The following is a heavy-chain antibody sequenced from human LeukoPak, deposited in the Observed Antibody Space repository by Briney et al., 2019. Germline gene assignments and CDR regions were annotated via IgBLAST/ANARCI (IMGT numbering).Heavy chain of an antibody. V-gene: IGHV3-23*01. D-gene: IGHD3/OR15-3a*01. J-gene: IGHJ4*02. Sequence: GGTLRLSCAASGFTFRSYGMSWVRQAPGKGLEWVSAISGSGGSTYYADSVKGRFTISRDNSKNTLYLQMNSLRADDTAVYYCAKWTGNSVNFDYWGQGTLVTVSS. CDR3: AKWTGNSVNFDY. CDR2: ISGSGGST. CDR1: GFTFRSYG.